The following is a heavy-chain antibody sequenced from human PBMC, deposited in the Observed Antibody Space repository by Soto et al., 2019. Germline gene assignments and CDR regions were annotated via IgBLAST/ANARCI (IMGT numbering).Heavy chain of an antibody. V-gene: IGHV1-18*01. CDR2: ISAYNANT. D-gene: IGHD1-26*01. J-gene: IGHJ4*02. CDR3: ARGRYLDY. Sequence: QVHLVQSGAEVKKPGASVKVSCKASGYTFTTDGIAWVRQAPGQGLEWMGWISAYNANTDYAQRLQGRVTITTDTSTSTSHMELRSLRSDDSAVYYCARGRYLDYWGQGTPVTVSS. CDR1: GYTFTTDG.